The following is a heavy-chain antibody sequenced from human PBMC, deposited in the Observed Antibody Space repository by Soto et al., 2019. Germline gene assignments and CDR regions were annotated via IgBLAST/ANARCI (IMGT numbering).Heavy chain of an antibody. CDR1: GDSISSYY. V-gene: IGHV4-59*08. CDR3: ARHGSPVAGTGWLDS. D-gene: IGHD6-19*01. CDR2: IFYTGST. Sequence: QVQLQESGPGLVKPSETLSLTCTVSGDSISSYYWSWIRQPPGKGLEWIGYIFYTGSTNYNPSLQSRVTPSVDTSMNQFYLNLNSLTAADTAVYYCARHGSPVAGTGWLDSWGQGTLVTVSS. J-gene: IGHJ4*02.